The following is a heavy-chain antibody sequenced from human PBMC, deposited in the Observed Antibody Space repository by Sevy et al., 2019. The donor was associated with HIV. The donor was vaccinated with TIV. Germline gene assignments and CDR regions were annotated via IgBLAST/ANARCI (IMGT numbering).Heavy chain of an antibody. J-gene: IGHJ6*03. CDR3: ARDRQGYYMDV. CDR2: ISYDGSNK. V-gene: IGHV3-30-3*01. CDR1: GFTFSSYA. Sequence: GGSLRLSCAASGFTFSSYAMHWVRQAPGKGLEWVAVISYDGSNKYYAGSVKGRFTISRDNSKNTLYLQMNSLRAEDTAVYYCARDRQGYYMDVWGKGTTVTVSS.